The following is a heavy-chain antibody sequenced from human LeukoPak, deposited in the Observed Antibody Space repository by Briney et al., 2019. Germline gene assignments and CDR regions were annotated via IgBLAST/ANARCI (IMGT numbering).Heavy chain of an antibody. CDR2: ISGSGGYT. Sequence: GGSLRLSCAASGFTFSSYAMSWVRQAPGKGLEWVSAISGSGGYTYYADSVKGRFTISRDNSENTLYLQMNSLRAEDTAVYYCATRDYYDSSGYNDAFDIWGQGTMVTVSS. D-gene: IGHD3-22*01. V-gene: IGHV3-23*01. CDR1: GFTFSSYA. J-gene: IGHJ3*02. CDR3: ATRDYYDSSGYNDAFDI.